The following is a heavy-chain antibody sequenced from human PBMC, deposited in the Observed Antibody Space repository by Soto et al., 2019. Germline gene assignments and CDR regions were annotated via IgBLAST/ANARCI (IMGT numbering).Heavy chain of an antibody. Sequence: QVQLVQSGAEVKKPGASVKVSCKASGYTFTSYGISWVRQAPGQGLEWMGWISAYNGNTNYAQKLQGRVTMTTDTSTSTAYMELRSLRSDDTAVYYCARDGPSIVVVPADRTADTFDYWGQGTLVTVSS. CDR1: GYTFTSYG. CDR2: ISAYNGNT. CDR3: ARDGPSIVVVPADRTADTFDY. V-gene: IGHV1-18*01. J-gene: IGHJ4*02. D-gene: IGHD2-2*01.